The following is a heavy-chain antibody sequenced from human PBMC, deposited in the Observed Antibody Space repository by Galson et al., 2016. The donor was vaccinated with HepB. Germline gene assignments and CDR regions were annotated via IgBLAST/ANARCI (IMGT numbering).Heavy chain of an antibody. J-gene: IGHJ6*02. CDR2: IYPGDSDT. V-gene: IGHV5-51*01. Sequence: QSGAEVKKPGESLKISCKGSGSSFTSYWIGWVRQMPGKGLEWMGIIYPGDSDTRYSPSFQGQVTISADKSISTAYLQWSSLKASDTAMYYCARRGYYDSSGYSGYYYYGMDVWGQGTTVTVSS. CDR1: GSSFTSYW. CDR3: ARRGYYDSSGYSGYYYYGMDV. D-gene: IGHD3-22*01.